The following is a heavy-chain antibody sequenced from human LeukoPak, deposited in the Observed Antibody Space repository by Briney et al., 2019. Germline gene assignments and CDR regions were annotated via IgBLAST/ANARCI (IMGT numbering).Heavy chain of an antibody. J-gene: IGHJ6*02. CDR2: IYYSGST. V-gene: IGHV4-59*01. CDR1: GGSISSYY. CDR3: ARGQWELLEHYYYYYGMDV. D-gene: IGHD1-26*01. Sequence: TQSLTCTVSGGSISSYYWSWIRQPPGKGLEWIGYIYYSGSTNYNPSLKSRVTISVDTSKNQFSLKLSSVTAADTAVYYCARGQWELLEHYYYYYGMDVWGQGTTVTVSS.